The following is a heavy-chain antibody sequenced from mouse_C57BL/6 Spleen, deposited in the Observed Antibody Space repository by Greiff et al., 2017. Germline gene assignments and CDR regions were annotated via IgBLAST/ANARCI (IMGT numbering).Heavy chain of an antibody. V-gene: IGHV1-64*01. J-gene: IGHJ2*01. CDR1: GYTFTSYW. CDR2: IHPNSGST. CDR3: ARDPGPRDY. D-gene: IGHD4-1*01. Sequence: QVHVKQPGAELVKPGASVKLSCKASGYTFTSYWMHWVKQRPGQGLEWIGMIHPNSGSTNYNEKFKSKATLTVDKSSSTAYMQLSSLTSEDSAVYYCARDPGPRDYWGQGTTLTVSS.